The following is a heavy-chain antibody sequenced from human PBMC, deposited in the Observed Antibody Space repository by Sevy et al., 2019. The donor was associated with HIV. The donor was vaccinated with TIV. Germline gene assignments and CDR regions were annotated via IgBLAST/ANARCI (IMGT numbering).Heavy chain of an antibody. CDR3: AARFSSSWYTDDAFDI. V-gene: IGHV1-24*01. CDR2: FDPEDGET. CDR1: GYTLTELS. D-gene: IGHD6-13*01. J-gene: IGHJ3*02. Sequence: ASVKVSCKVSGYTLTELSMHWVRQAPGKGLEWMGGFDPEDGETIYAQKFQGRVTITEDTSTDTAYMELSSLRSEDTAVYYCAARFSSSWYTDDAFDIWGQGTMVTVSS.